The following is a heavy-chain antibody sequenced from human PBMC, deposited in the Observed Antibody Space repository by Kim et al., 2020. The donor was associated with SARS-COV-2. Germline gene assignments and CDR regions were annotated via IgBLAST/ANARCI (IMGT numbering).Heavy chain of an antibody. V-gene: IGHV3-23*01. D-gene: IGHD5-12*01. J-gene: IGHJ4*02. CDR2: ISGSGGST. CDR1: GFTFSSYA. Sequence: LSLTCAASGFTFSSYAMSWVRQAPGKGLEWVSAISGSGGSTYYADSVKGRFTISRDNSKNTLYLQMNSLRAEDTAVYYCAKDRGRGYSGYVGWGQGTLVTVSS. CDR3: AKDRGRGYSGYVG.